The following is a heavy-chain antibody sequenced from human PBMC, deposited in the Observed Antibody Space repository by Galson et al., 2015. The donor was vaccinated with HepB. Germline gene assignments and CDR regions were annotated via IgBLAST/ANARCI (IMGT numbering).Heavy chain of an antibody. CDR1: GFTFTSYS. CDR3: ARGISVFGEVTPFDY. V-gene: IGHV3-21*01. CDR2: ISSSSSFI. D-gene: IGHD3-3*01. Sequence: SLRLSCAASGFTFTSYSMNWVRQAPGKGLEWVSSISSSSSFISYADSVKGRFTVSRDNAKNSLFLQMNSLRAEDTAVYYCARGISVFGEVTPFDYWGQGTLVTVSS. J-gene: IGHJ4*02.